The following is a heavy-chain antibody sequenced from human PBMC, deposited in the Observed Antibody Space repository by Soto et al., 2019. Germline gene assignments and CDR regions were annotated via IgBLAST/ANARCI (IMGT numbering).Heavy chain of an antibody. CDR3: ARGLGATHAQYFQH. CDR2: IYYSGST. D-gene: IGHD1-26*01. Sequence: SETLSLTCTVSGGSISSGGYYWSWIRQHPGKGLEWIGYIYYSGSTYYNPSLKSRVTISVDTSKNQFSLKLSSVTAADTAVYYCARGLGATHAQYFQHWGQGTLVTVS. J-gene: IGHJ1*01. CDR1: GGSISSGGYY. V-gene: IGHV4-31*03.